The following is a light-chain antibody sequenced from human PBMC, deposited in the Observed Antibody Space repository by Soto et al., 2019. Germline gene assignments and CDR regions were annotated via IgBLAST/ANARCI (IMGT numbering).Light chain of an antibody. J-gene: IGLJ1*01. CDR3: SSYTISNTLPFV. Sequence: QSVLTQPASVSGSPGQSITISCTGTRRDVGGYNYVSWYQQYPGKSPKLLIYEVTHRPSGVSNRFSGSKSGITASLTISGLQAEDEADYYCSSYTISNTLPFVFGTGTKLTVL. CDR1: RRDVGGYNY. V-gene: IGLV2-14*01. CDR2: EVT.